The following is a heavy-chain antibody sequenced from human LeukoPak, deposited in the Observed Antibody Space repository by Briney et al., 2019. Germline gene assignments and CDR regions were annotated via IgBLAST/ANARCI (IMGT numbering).Heavy chain of an antibody. CDR1: GFTFSSYG. D-gene: IGHD4-23*01. Sequence: GGSLRLSCAASGFTFSSYGMSWVRQAPGKGLEWVSAISGSGGSTYYADSVKGRFTISRDNAKNSLYLQMNSLRAEDTAVYYCARATVVSPNYWGQGTLVTVSS. V-gene: IGHV3-23*01. CDR2: ISGSGGST. CDR3: ARATVVSPNY. J-gene: IGHJ4*02.